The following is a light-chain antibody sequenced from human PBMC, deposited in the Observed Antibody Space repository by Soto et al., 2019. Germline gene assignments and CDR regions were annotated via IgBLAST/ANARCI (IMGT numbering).Light chain of an antibody. CDR1: SSDICDYNY. J-gene: IGLJ3*02. CDR3: SSSTTTTSLVV. CDR2: DVS. V-gene: IGLV2-14*01. Sequence: QSALTQPASVSGSPGQSITISCTGTSSDICDYNYVSWYQQYPGKVPKLVIYDVSHRPSGVSNRFSGSKSGNTASLTISGLQAEDEADYYCSSSTTTTSLVVFGGGTQLTVL.